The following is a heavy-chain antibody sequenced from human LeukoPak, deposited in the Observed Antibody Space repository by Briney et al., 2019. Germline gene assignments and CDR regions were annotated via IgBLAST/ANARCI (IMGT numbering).Heavy chain of an antibody. Sequence: GGSLRLSCAASGFTFSSYWMSWVRQAPGKGLEWVANIKQDGSEKYYVDSVEGRFTISRDNAKNSLYLQMNSLRAEDTAVYYCARDGYYGSGSLNFDPWGQGTLVTVSS. J-gene: IGHJ5*02. CDR3: ARDGYYGSGSLNFDP. D-gene: IGHD3-10*01. V-gene: IGHV3-7*01. CDR2: IKQDGSEK. CDR1: GFTFSSYW.